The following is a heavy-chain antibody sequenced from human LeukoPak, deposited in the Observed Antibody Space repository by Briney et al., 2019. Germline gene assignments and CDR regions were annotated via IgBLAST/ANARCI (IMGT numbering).Heavy chain of an antibody. CDR1: GGTFSSYA. J-gene: IGHJ4*02. Sequence: SVKVSCKASGGTFSSYAISWVRQAPGQGLEWMGGIIPIFGTANHAQKFQGRVTITADESTSTAYMELSSLRSEDTAVYYCARDRRQTYYYDSSGYYFDYWGQGTLVTVSS. CDR3: ARDRRQTYYYDSSGYYFDY. V-gene: IGHV1-69*13. CDR2: IIPIFGTA. D-gene: IGHD3-22*01.